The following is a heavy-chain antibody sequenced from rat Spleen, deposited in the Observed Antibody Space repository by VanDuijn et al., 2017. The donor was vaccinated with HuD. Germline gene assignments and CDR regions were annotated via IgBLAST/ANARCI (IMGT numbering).Heavy chain of an antibody. D-gene: IGHD4-3*01. CDR1: GFSLTSYS. J-gene: IGHJ2*01. V-gene: IGHV2-15*01. Sequence: QVQLKESGPGLVQPSETLSLTCTVSGFSLTSYSVSWVRQPSGKGPEWMGRMWYDGDTAYNSGLKSRLSISRDTSKSQVFLKMNSLQTEDTAIYLCTSGYFDYWGQGVMVTVSS. CDR3: TSGYFDY. CDR2: MWYDGDT.